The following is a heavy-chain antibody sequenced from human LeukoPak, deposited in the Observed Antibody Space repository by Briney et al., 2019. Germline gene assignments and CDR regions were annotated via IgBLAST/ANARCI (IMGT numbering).Heavy chain of an antibody. D-gene: IGHD2-2*01. CDR3: TTDCSSTSCNYYYYGMDV. CDR1: GFTFSNAW. CDR2: IKSKTDGGTT. Sequence: GGSLRLSCAASGFTFSNAWTSWVRQAPGKGLEWVGRIKSKTDGGTTDYAAPVKGRFTISRDDSKNTLYLQMNSLKTEDTAVYYCTTDCSSTSCNYYYYGMDVWGKGTTVTVSS. J-gene: IGHJ6*04. V-gene: IGHV3-15*01.